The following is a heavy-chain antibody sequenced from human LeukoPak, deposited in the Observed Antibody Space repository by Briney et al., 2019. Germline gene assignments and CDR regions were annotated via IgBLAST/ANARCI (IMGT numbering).Heavy chain of an antibody. V-gene: IGHV1-18*01. CDR2: ISAYNGNT. Sequence: GGSLRLSCAASGFTFTSYGISWVRQAPGQGLEWMGWISAYNGNTNYAQKLQGRVTMTTDTSTSTAYMELRSLRSDDTAVYYCARNLPAADYYYYMDVWGKGTTVTVSS. D-gene: IGHD2-2*01. CDR3: ARNLPAADYYYYMDV. J-gene: IGHJ6*03. CDR1: GFTFTSYG.